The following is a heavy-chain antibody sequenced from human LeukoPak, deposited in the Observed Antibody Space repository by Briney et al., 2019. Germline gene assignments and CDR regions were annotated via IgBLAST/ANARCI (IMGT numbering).Heavy chain of an antibody. D-gene: IGHD3-10*01. Sequence: GGCLRLSCAASGFTFSDHYMDWVRQAPGKGLEWVGRTRNKANSYTTEYAASVKGRFTISRDDSKNSLYLQMNSLKTEDTAVYYCASLYGSGKRWVDPWGQGTLVTVSS. CDR2: TRNKANSYTT. V-gene: IGHV3-72*01. CDR3: ASLYGSGKRWVDP. J-gene: IGHJ5*02. CDR1: GFTFSDHY.